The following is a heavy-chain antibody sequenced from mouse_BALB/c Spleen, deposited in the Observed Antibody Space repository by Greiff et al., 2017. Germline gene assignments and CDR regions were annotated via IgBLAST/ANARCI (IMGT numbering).Heavy chain of an antibody. CDR2: ISDGGSYT. CDR3: ARDGDGNYPAWFAY. D-gene: IGHD2-1*01. Sequence: EVKLVESGGGLVKPGGSLKLSCAASGFTFSDYYMYWVRQTPEKRLEWVATISDGGSYTYYPDSVKGRFTISRDNAKNNLYLQMSSLKSEDTAMYYCARDGDGNYPAWFAYWGQGTLVTVSA. CDR1: GFTFSDYY. V-gene: IGHV5-4*02. J-gene: IGHJ3*01.